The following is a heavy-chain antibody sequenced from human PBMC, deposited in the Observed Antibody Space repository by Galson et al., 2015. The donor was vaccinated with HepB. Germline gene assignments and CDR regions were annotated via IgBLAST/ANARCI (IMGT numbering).Heavy chain of an antibody. CDR1: GGSISSGSYY. D-gene: IGHD6-19*01. CDR2: IYTSGST. CDR3: ARVVFQWLMY. Sequence: TLSLTCTVSGGSISSGSYYWSWIRQPAGKGLEWIGRIYTSGSTNYSPSLKSRVTMSVDTSKNQFSLKLSSVTAADTAVYYCARVVFQWLMYWGQGTLVTVSS. V-gene: IGHV4-61*02. J-gene: IGHJ4*02.